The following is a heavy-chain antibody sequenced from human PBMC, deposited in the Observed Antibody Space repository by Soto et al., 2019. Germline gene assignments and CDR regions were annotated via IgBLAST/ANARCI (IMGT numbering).Heavy chain of an antibody. CDR3: AREGIRSAAAGTGDS. V-gene: IGHV3-33*01. Sequence: QVQLVESGGGVVQPGRSLRLSCAASGFTFSSYGTQWVRQPPGKGLEWVAIIWYDGSNIYYADSVKGRLTNSRDNSKSSLYLRMHSLRAEDTAVYYCAREGIRSAAAGTGDSWGQGTLVTVST. J-gene: IGHJ4*02. CDR2: IWYDGSNI. D-gene: IGHD6-13*01. CDR1: GFTFSSYG.